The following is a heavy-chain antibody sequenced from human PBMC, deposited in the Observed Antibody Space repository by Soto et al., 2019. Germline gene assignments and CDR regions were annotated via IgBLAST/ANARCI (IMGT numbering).Heavy chain of an antibody. CDR1: GESFIGYY. CDR3: ARTDIVTTNWFDP. V-gene: IGHV4-34*02. J-gene: IGHJ5*02. D-gene: IGHD5-12*01. Sequence: QVHLQQWGAGLLKPSETLSLTCAVYGESFIGYYWTWIRQPPGKGLEWIGEINHRGSTDYNPSLTSLVTISSDTSKPQFSLKLSSVTAADTSVYYCARTDIVTTNWFDPWCQGSLVTVSS. CDR2: INHRGST.